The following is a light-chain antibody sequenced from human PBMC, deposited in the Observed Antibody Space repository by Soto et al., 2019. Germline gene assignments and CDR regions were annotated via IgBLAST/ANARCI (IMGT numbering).Light chain of an antibody. CDR2: SNN. Sequence: QSVLTQPPSASGTPGQRVTISCSGSSSNIGRNSVNWYQQLPGTAPKPLIYSNNQRPSGVPDRLSGSKSGTSASLAISGLQSEDEADYYCAAWDDSLNGYVFGTGTKLTVL. CDR3: AAWDDSLNGYV. V-gene: IGLV1-44*01. J-gene: IGLJ1*01. CDR1: SSNIGRNS.